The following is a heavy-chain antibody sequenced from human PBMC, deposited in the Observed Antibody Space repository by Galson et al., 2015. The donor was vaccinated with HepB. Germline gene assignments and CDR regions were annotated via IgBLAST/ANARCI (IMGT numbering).Heavy chain of an antibody. D-gene: IGHD3-16*01. CDR2: ISSSSSTI. Sequence: SLRLSCAASGFTFSRSNLNWVRQAPGKGLEWIAYISSSSSTIYYADSVEGRFTISRDNAKNSLYLQMNSLRDEDTAVYYCPYGGYWGQGTRVTVSS. CDR1: GFTFSRSN. J-gene: IGHJ4*02. CDR3: PYGGY. V-gene: IGHV3-48*02.